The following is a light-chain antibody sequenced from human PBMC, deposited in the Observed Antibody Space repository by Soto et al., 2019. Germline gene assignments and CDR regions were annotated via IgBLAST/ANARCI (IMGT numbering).Light chain of an antibody. CDR1: QSVSSS. CDR3: QLSQQRSNWPPVT. J-gene: IGKJ5*01. V-gene: IGKV3-11*01. CDR2: GAF. Sequence: EIVMTQSHSSRSVSPGERATLSCSASQSVSSSLAWYQQKPGQAPRLLIYGAFNRATGIPARFSGSGSGTDFTLTISSLEPEDFAVYYCQLSQQRSNWPPVTFGQGTLLEVK.